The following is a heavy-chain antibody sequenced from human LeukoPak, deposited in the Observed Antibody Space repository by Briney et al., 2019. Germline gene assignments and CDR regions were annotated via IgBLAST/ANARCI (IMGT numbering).Heavy chain of an antibody. Sequence: GGSLRLSCAASGFTFKIYSMNWVRQAPGKGLEWVSSISTSSNHMYYADSVKGRITISRDNAKNSLYLQMNTLRAEDTAVYYCARDDTSAHFFDYWGQGTLVTVSS. CDR1: GFTFKIYS. D-gene: IGHD3-10*01. CDR3: ARDDTSAHFFDY. V-gene: IGHV3-21*01. J-gene: IGHJ4*02. CDR2: ISTSSNHM.